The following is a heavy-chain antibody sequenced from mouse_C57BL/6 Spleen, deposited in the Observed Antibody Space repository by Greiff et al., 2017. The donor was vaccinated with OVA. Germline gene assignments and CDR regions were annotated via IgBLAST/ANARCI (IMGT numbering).Heavy chain of an antibody. CDR3: AFITTVPY. CDR2: IDPSDSYT. V-gene: IGHV1-59*01. J-gene: IGHJ4*01. D-gene: IGHD1-1*01. Sequence: VQLQQPGAELVRPGTSVKLSCKASGYTFTSYWMHWVKQRPGQGLEWIGVIDPSDSYTNYNQKFKGKATLTVDTSSSTAYMQLSSLTSEDSAVYYCAFITTVPYWGQGTSVTVSS. CDR1: GYTFTSYW.